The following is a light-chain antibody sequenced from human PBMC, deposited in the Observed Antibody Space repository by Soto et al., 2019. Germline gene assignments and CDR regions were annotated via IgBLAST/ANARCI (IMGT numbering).Light chain of an antibody. CDR3: CSYAGSQV. CDR1: SSDVGSYNL. J-gene: IGLJ2*01. CDR2: EGS. V-gene: IGLV2-23*01. Sequence: QSALTQPASVSGSPGQSITISCTGTSSDVGSYNLVSWYQQHPGKAPKLMIYEGSKRPSGVSNRFSGSKSGNTASLTIPGLQAEDEADYYCCSYAGSQVFGGGTKLTVL.